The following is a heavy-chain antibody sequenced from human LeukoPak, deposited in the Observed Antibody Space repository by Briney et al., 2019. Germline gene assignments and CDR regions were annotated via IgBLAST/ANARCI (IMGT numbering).Heavy chain of an antibody. D-gene: IGHD1-26*01. J-gene: IGHJ4*02. Sequence: SSETLSLTCAVSGGSISSSNWWSWVRQPPGKGLEWIGEIYHSGSTNYNPSLKSRVTISVDKSKNQYSLKLSSVTAEDTAVYYCARVIVGATSFVYWGQGTMVTVSS. CDR2: IYHSGST. CDR3: ARVIVGATSFVY. V-gene: IGHV4-4*02. CDR1: GGSISSSNW.